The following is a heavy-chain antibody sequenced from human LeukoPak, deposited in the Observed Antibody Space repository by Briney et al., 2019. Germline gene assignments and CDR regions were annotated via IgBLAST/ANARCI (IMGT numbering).Heavy chain of an antibody. CDR2: IYPGDSDT. V-gene: IGHV5-51*01. CDR1: GYSFTSYW. D-gene: IGHD3-3*01. CDR3: ARHGQGFLEWLDEAGY. J-gene: IGHJ4*02. Sequence: GESLKISCKGSGYSFTSYWIGWLRQMPGKGLEWMGIIYPGDSDTRYSPSFQGQVTISADKSISTAYLQWSSLKASDTAMYYCARHGQGFLEWLDEAGYWGQGTLVTVSS.